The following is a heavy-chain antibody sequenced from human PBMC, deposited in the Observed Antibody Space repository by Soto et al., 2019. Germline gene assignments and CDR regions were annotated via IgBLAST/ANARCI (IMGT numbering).Heavy chain of an antibody. CDR1: GDSISRDSAS. V-gene: IGHV6-1*01. Sequence: SEPLSLTCAVPGDSISRDSASWNRIKQSPSRGLEWLGRTYYRSKLKYDYAVSVKSRITINPDPSKNQFSLQLRTVTPEDAAVYNRARDCHPADHSLYAFWAKGSSVPVSS. CDR3: ARDCHPADHSLYAF. CDR2: TYYRSKLKY. J-gene: IGHJ6*04. D-gene: IGHD2-2*01.